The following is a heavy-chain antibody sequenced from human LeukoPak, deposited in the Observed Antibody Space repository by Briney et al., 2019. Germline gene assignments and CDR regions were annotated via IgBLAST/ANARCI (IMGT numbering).Heavy chain of an antibody. V-gene: IGHV1-69*13. Sequence: ASVTVSCKASGGTFSSYAISWVRQAPGQGLEWMGGIIPIFGTANYAQKFQGRVTITADESTSTAYMELSSLRSEDTAVYYCAREGRTGTTGEINWGQGTLVTVSS. CDR1: GGTFSSYA. CDR2: IIPIFGTA. CDR3: AREGRTGTTGEIN. J-gene: IGHJ4*02. D-gene: IGHD1-1*01.